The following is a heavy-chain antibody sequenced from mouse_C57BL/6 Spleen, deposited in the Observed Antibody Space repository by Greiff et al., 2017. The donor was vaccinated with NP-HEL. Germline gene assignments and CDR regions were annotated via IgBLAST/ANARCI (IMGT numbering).Heavy chain of an antibody. V-gene: IGHV3-1*01. J-gene: IGHJ3*01. Sequence: EVQLQQSGPGMVKPSQSLSLTCTVTGYSITSGYDWHWIRHFPGNKLEWMGYISYSGSTNYNPSLKSRISITHDTSKNHFFLKLNSVTTEDTATYYCARRGDNWDAFAYWGQGTLVTVSA. CDR2: ISYSGST. CDR1: GYSITSGYD. CDR3: ARRGDNWDAFAY. D-gene: IGHD4-1*01.